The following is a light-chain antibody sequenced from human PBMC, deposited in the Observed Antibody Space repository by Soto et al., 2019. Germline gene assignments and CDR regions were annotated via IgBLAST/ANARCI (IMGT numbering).Light chain of an antibody. Sequence: DIQMTQSPSSLSASVGDRVTITCRASRSIGNYLNWYQQKPESAPKLLIYLTSSLQSRVPSRFSGSGSGTDFTLTISSLQPEDFATYYCQQSYSTPYSFGQGTKLEIK. CDR1: RSIGNY. V-gene: IGKV1-39*01. J-gene: IGKJ2*01. CDR3: QQSYSTPYS. CDR2: LTS.